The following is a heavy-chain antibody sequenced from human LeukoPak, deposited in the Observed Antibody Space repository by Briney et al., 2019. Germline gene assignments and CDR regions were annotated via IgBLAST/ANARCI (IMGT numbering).Heavy chain of an antibody. CDR3: ARSVGATMRKNLYFDY. CDR1: AITFSTYA. D-gene: IGHD1-26*01. CDR2: ISGGAGIT. Sequence: GGSLRLSCAASAITFSTYAMSWVRQAPGKGLECVSVISGGAGITYYADSVKGRFTISRDNSKNTLYLQMSSLRAEDTAVYYCARSVGATMRKNLYFDYWGQGTLVTVSS. J-gene: IGHJ4*02. V-gene: IGHV3-23*01.